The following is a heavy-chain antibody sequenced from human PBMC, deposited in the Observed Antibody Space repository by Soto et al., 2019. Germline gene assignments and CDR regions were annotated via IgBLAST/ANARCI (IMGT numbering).Heavy chain of an antibody. J-gene: IGHJ6*02. V-gene: IGHV3-23*01. D-gene: IGHD2-15*01. Sequence: PGGSLRLSCAASRFTFSSYAMSWVRQAPGKGLEWVSAITGSGGITYYADSVKGRFTISRDNSKNTLYLQMNSLRAEDTAVYYYAKDIVSHYYHHNGMDVWGQGTTVTVSS. CDR1: RFTFSSYA. CDR2: ITGSGGIT. CDR3: AKDIVSHYYHHNGMDV.